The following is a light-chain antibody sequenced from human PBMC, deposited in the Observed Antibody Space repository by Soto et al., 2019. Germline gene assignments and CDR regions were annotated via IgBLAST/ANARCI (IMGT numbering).Light chain of an antibody. CDR3: SSYASSNTYYV. CDR2: EVT. Sequence: QPVLTQPASVSGSPGQSITISCTGTSSDVGGYNYVSWYQQHPGKAPKLMIYEVTDRPSGVSNRFSGSKSGNTASLTISGLQAEDEADYYCSSYASSNTYYVFGTGTKLTVL. V-gene: IGLV2-14*01. J-gene: IGLJ1*01. CDR1: SSDVGGYNY.